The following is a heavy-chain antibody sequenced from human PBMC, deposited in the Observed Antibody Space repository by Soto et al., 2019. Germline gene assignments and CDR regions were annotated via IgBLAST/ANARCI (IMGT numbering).Heavy chain of an antibody. V-gene: IGHV5-10-1*01. Sequence: GESLKISCKGSGYSFTSYWISWVRQMPGKGLEWMGRIDPSDSYTNYSPSFQGHVTISADKSISTAYLQWSSLKASDTAMYYCARVPVVYAVMRGLYYGMDVWGQGTTVTVSS. CDR2: IDPSDSYT. CDR1: GYSFTSYW. D-gene: IGHD2-8*02. CDR3: ARVPVVYAVMRGLYYGMDV. J-gene: IGHJ6*02.